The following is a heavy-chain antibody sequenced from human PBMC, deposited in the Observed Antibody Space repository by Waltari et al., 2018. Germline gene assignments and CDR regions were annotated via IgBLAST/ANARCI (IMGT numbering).Heavy chain of an antibody. D-gene: IGHD6-6*01. CDR3: ARGDLSSIAARLHGMDV. Sequence: QVQLVQSGSELKKPGASVKVSCKASGYPFTSYAMTLVRQAPRQGLEWMGWINANTGNPTYAQGFTGRFVFSLDTSVSTAYLQISSLKAEDTAVYYCARGDLSSIAARLHGMDVWGQGTTVTVSS. V-gene: IGHV7-4-1*02. CDR1: GYPFTSYA. CDR2: INANTGNP. J-gene: IGHJ6*02.